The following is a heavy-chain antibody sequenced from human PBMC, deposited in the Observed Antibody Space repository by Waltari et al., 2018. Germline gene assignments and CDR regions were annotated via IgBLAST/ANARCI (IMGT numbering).Heavy chain of an antibody. Sequence: QVQLVQSGAEVKKPGASVRVSCKASGYTFRSFDISWVRQAPGQGLGWVGWVNPISGNSNSGQRFRGRVAMTTDSSVNTAHLELNSLTSEDTAVYYCARAIRNELISDFWGQGTLVAVSS. V-gene: IGHV1-8*02. J-gene: IGHJ4*02. CDR2: VNPISGNS. CDR3: ARAIRNELISDF. CDR1: GYTFRSFD. D-gene: IGHD1-1*01.